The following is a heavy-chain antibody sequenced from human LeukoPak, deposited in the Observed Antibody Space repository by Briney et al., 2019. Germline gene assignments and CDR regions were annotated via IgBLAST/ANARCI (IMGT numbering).Heavy chain of an antibody. D-gene: IGHD6-19*01. Sequence: PGGSLRLSCAASGFTFNYAWMIWVRQAPGRGLEWVGRIKSKTDGGTTDYAAPVKGRFTVSRDDSKNTLYLQMNSLKTEDTAVYYCTTYSSGWYFDYWGQGTLVTVSS. J-gene: IGHJ4*02. CDR1: GFTFNYAW. V-gene: IGHV3-15*01. CDR2: IKSKTDGGTT. CDR3: TTYSSGWYFDY.